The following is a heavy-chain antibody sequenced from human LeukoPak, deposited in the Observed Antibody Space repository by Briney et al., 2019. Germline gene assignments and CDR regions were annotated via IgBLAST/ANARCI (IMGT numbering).Heavy chain of an antibody. CDR1: GGSFSGYY. D-gene: IGHD6-19*01. CDR2: INHSGST. J-gene: IGHJ4*02. CDR3: ARALSSGSYLDY. Sequence: PSETLSLTCAVYGGSFSGYYWSWIRQPPGKGLEWIGEINHSGSTNYNPSLKSRVTISVDTSKNQFSLKLSSVTAADTAVYYCARALSSGSYLDYWGQGTPVTVSS. V-gene: IGHV4-34*01.